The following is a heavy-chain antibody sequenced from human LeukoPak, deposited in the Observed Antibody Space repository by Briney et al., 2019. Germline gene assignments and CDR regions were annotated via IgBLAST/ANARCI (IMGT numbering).Heavy chain of an antibody. CDR2: INPNSGGT. V-gene: IGHV1-2*02. D-gene: IGHD2-21*02. CDR3: ARGTYCGGDCIGN. J-gene: IGHJ4*02. CDR1: GYTFTGYY. Sequence: GASVKVSCKASGYTFTGYYIHWVPQGPGHGLEWVGWINPNSGGTNYAQKFQGRVTMTRDTSISTAYMELSRLRSDDTAVYYCARGTYCGGDCIGNWGQGTLVIVSS.